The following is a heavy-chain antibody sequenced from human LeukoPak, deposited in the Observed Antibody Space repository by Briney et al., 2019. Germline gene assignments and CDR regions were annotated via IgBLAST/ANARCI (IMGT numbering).Heavy chain of an antibody. CDR2: ISAYNGNT. CDR1: GYTFTSYG. D-gene: IGHD3-22*01. J-gene: IGHJ3*02. Sequence: PGASVKVSCKASGYTFTSYGFSWVRQAPGQGLEWMGWISAYNGNTNYAQKLQGSVTMTTDTSTSTAYMELRSLRSDDTAVYYCARDREPLYDGDAFDIWGQGTMVTVSS. V-gene: IGHV1-18*01. CDR3: ARDREPLYDGDAFDI.